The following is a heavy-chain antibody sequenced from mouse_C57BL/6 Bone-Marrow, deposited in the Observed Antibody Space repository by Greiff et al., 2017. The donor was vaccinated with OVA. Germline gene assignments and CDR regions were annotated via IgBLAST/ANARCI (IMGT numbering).Heavy chain of an antibody. CDR1: GYSFTGYF. Sequence: EVQVVESGPELVKPGDSVKISCKASGYSFTGYFMNWVMQSHGKSLEWIGRINPYNGDTFYNQKFKGKATLTVDKSSSTAHMELRSLTSEDSAVYYCARRGFDYWGQGTTLTVSS. J-gene: IGHJ2*01. V-gene: IGHV1-20*01. CDR2: INPYNGDT. CDR3: ARRGFDY.